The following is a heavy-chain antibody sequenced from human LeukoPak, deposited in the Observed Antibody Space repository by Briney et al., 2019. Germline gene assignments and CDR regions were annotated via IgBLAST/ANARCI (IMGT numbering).Heavy chain of an antibody. D-gene: IGHD3-10*01. CDR3: ARGIVRGVSAPDY. V-gene: IGHV3-7*01. CDR2: IKQDGSEK. J-gene: IGHJ4*02. CDR1: GFTFSSYW. Sequence: PGGSLRLSCAASGFTFSSYWMTWVRQAPGKGLEWVANIKQDGSEKYYVDSVKGRFTISRDNAKNSLYLQMNSLRAEDTAVYYCARGIVRGVSAPDYWGQGTLVTVSS.